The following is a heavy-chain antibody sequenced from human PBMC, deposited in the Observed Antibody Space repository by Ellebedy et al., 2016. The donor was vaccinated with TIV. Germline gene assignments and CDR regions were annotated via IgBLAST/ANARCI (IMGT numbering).Heavy chain of an antibody. V-gene: IGHV4-34*01. CDR1: GGSISSYY. Sequence: MPGGSLRLSCTVSGGSISSYYWSWIRQPPGKGLEWIGEINHSGSTNYNPSLKSRVTISVDTSKNQFSLKLSSVTAADTAVYYCARGRIAAAGTRWFDPWGQGTLVTVSS. J-gene: IGHJ5*02. CDR3: ARGRIAAAGTRWFDP. D-gene: IGHD6-13*01. CDR2: INHSGST.